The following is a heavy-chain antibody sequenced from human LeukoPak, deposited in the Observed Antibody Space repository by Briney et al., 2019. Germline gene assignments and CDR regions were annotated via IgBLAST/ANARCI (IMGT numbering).Heavy chain of an antibody. CDR2: INPNSGGT. CDR1: GYTFTPYY. V-gene: IGHV1-2*02. Sequence: ASVKVSSTAFGYTFTPYYMHCVRQAPGQGLERMGWINPNSGGTNYAQKFQGRVTMTRDTSISTAYMELSRLRSDATAVYYCERVSDGYNGGLESWGQGTLVTVSS. D-gene: IGHD5-24*01. CDR3: ERVSDGYNGGLES. J-gene: IGHJ5*02.